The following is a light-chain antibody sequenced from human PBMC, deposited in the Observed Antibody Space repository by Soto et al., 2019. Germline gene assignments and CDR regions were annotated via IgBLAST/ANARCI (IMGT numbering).Light chain of an antibody. CDR3: ETWDSNTRV. CDR2: LEGSGSY. J-gene: IGLJ2*01. CDR1: SGHSSYI. Sequence: QLVLTQSSSASASLGSSVKLTCTLSSGHSSYIIAWHQQQPGKAPRYLMKLEGSGSYNKGSGVPDRFSGSSPGADRYLTISSLQSEDEADYYCETWDSNTRVFGGGTQLTVL. V-gene: IGLV4-60*03.